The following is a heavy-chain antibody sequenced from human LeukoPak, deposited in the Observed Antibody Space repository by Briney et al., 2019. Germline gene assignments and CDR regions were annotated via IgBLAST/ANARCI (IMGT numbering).Heavy chain of an antibody. Sequence: GGSLRLSCAASGFTFSSYSMNWVRQAPGKGLEWVSSISSSSSYIYYADSVRGRFTISRDNAKNSLYLQMNSLRAEDTAVYYCARDSVVGAPDFDYWGQGTLVTVSS. D-gene: IGHD1-26*01. CDR3: ARDSVVGAPDFDY. CDR2: ISSSSSYI. J-gene: IGHJ4*02. V-gene: IGHV3-21*01. CDR1: GFTFSSYS.